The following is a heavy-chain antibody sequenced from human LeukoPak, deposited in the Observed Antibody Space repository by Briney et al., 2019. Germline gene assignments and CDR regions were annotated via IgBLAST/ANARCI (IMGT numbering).Heavy chain of an antibody. Sequence: GGTLRLSCAASGFTFSSYGMSWVRQAPGKGLEWVSAISSSSSYIYYADSVKGRFTISRDNAKNSLYLQMNSLRAEDTAVYYCAELGITMIGGVWGKGTTVTISS. CDR1: GFTFSSYG. J-gene: IGHJ6*04. CDR3: AELGITMIGGV. V-gene: IGHV3-21*01. CDR2: ISSSSSYI. D-gene: IGHD3-10*02.